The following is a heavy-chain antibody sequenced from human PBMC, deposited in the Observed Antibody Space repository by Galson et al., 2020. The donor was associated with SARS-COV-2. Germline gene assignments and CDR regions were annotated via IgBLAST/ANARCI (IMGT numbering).Heavy chain of an antibody. J-gene: IGHJ4*02. CDR1: GFTFSSFG. CDR2: IWYDGSEK. Sequence: GGSLRLSCAASGFTFSSFGMHWVRQTPGKGLEWVAFIWYDGSEKYYADSVKGRFTISRDNSKNTLYLQMNSLRAEDTAMYYCARNPYHFDSSAYPDYWGQGPLVTVSS. CDR3: ARNPYHFDSSAYPDY. V-gene: IGHV3-33*01. D-gene: IGHD3-22*01.